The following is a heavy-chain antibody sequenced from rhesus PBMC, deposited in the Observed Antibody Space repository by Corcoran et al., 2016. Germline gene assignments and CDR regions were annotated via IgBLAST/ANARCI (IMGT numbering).Heavy chain of an antibody. J-gene: IGHJ4*01. V-gene: IGHV3S25*01. CDR3: AKGEGNYGNYGPFDY. CDR1: GFTFSSYW. Sequence: EVQLVESGGGLAKPGGSLRLSCAASGFTFSSYWMNWVRQAPGKGLELVSGINSGGGSTYYADSVKGRFTISRDNSRNTLSLQMNSLRAEDTAVYYCAKGEGNYGNYGPFDYWGQGVLVTVSS. D-gene: IGHD4-35*01. CDR2: INSGGGST.